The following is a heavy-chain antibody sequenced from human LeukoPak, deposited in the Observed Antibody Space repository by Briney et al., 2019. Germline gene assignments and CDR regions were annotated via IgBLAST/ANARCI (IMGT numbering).Heavy chain of an antibody. V-gene: IGHV1-3*04. Sequence: GASVKVSCKTSGYSFANYGMHWVRQAPRQSLEWMGWINTGNGNTKSSQKFQDRVALTRDTSASTAYMELNSPSSEDTAVYYCARVPLSDASGRYYSHWGQGTLVTVSS. CDR1: GYSFANYG. CDR3: ARVPLSDASGRYYSH. CDR2: INTGNGNT. D-gene: IGHD3-10*01. J-gene: IGHJ1*01.